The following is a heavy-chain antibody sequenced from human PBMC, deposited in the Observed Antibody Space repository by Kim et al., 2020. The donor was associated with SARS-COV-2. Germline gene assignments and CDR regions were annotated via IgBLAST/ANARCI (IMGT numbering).Heavy chain of an antibody. CDR1: GYTFTGYY. CDR3: ARDLLELELTHRRTWYYGMDV. D-gene: IGHD1-26*01. Sequence: ASVKVSCKASGYTFTGYYMHWVRQAPGQGLEWMGWINPNSGGTNYAQKFQGWVTMTRDTSISTAYMELSRLRSDDTAVYYCARDLLELELTHRRTWYYGMDVWGQGTTVTVSS. J-gene: IGHJ6*02. CDR2: INPNSGGT. V-gene: IGHV1-2*04.